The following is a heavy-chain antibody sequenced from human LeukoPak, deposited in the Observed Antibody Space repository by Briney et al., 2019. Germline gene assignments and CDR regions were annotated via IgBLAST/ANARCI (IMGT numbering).Heavy chain of an antibody. CDR3: ARQVDCSSTSCYASSPFYYFDY. CDR1: GYSFTSYW. Sequence: GESLKISCKGSGYSFTSYWIGWVGQMPGKGLEWMGIIYPGDSDTRYSPSFQGQVTISADKCISTAYLQWSSLKASDTAMYYCARQVDCSSTSCYASSPFYYFDYWGQGTLVTVSS. D-gene: IGHD2-2*01. CDR2: IYPGDSDT. J-gene: IGHJ4*02. V-gene: IGHV5-51*01.